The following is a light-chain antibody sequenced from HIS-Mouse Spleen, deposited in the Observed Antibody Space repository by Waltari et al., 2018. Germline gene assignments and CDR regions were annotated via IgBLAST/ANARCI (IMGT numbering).Light chain of an antibody. J-gene: IGKJ2*01. Sequence: EIVLTKSPATLSLSPGERATLPCRASKSVSSYLAGYQQKPGQAPRLLIYDASNRATGSPASFCGSGSGTNFTITISSLEPEDFAVYYCQQRSNWPPYTFGQGTKLEIK. CDR1: KSVSSY. CDR3: QQRSNWPPYT. CDR2: DAS. V-gene: IGKV3-11*01.